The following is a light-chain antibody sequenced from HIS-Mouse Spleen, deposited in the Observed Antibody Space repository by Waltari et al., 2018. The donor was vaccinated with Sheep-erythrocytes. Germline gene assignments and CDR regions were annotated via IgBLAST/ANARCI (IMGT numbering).Light chain of an antibody. V-gene: IGLV2-11*01. CDR3: CSYAGSYNHV. Sequence: QSALTQPRTVSGSPGHPVTISCTGTTLAVGGFTYSPLYQQHPGKAPKLMIYDVSKRPSGVPDRFSGSKSGNTASLTISGLQAEDEADYYCCSYAGSYNHVFATGTKVTVL. CDR1: TLAVGGFTY. CDR2: DVS. J-gene: IGLJ1*01.